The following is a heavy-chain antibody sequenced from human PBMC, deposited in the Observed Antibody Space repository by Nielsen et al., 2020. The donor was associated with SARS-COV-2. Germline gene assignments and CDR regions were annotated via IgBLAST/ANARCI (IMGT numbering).Heavy chain of an antibody. CDR2: IIPIFGTA. J-gene: IGHJ5*02. D-gene: IGHD2-2*01. Sequence: SVKVSCKASGGTFSSYAISWVRQAPGQGLEWMGGIIPIFGTANYAQKFQGRVTITADKSTSTAYMELSSLRSEDTAVYYCATAPAAIRSNWFDPWGQGTLVTVSS. V-gene: IGHV1-69*06. CDR1: GGTFSSYA. CDR3: ATAPAAIRSNWFDP.